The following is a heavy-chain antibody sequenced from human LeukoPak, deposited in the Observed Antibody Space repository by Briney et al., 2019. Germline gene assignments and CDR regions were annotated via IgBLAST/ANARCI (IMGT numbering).Heavy chain of an antibody. V-gene: IGHV1-18*01. CDR2: ISAYNGNT. CDR1: GYTFTSYG. Sequence: ASVKVSCKASGYTFTSYGISWVRQAPGQGLEWMGWISAYNGNTNYAQKLQGRVTMTTDTSTSTAYMGLRSLRSDDTAVYYCAREGYCSGGSCYLLRDAFDIWGQGTMVTVSS. D-gene: IGHD2-15*01. J-gene: IGHJ3*02. CDR3: AREGYCSGGSCYLLRDAFDI.